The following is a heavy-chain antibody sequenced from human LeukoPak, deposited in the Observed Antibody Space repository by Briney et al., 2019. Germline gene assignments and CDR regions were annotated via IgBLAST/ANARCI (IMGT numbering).Heavy chain of an antibody. CDR3: ARDGAAAGWYDY. D-gene: IGHD6-13*01. J-gene: IGHJ4*02. CDR2: IYYSGST. CDR1: GGSISSSSYY. V-gene: IGHV4-39*07. Sequence: SETLSLTCTVSGGSISSSSYYWGWIRQPPGKGLEWIGSIYYSGSTYYNPSLKSRVTISVDTSKNQFSLKLSSVTAADTAVYYCARDGAAAGWYDYWGQGTLVTVSS.